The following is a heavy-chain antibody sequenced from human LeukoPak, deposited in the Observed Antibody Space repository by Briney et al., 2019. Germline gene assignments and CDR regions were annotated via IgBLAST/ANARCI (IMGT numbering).Heavy chain of an antibody. CDR3: AASYGYIYEFDY. CDR1: GFTFSSYA. V-gene: IGHV3-23*01. J-gene: IGHJ4*02. CDR2: ISGSGGST. Sequence: GGSLRLSCAASGFTFSSYAMSWVRQAPGKGLEWVSAISGSGGSTYYADSVKGRFTISRDNSKNTLYLQMNSLRAEDTAVYYCAASYGYIYEFDYWGQGTLVTVSS. D-gene: IGHD5-24*01.